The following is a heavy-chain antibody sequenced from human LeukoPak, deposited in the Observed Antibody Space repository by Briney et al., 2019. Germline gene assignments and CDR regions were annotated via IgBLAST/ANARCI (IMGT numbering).Heavy chain of an antibody. D-gene: IGHD3-10*01. J-gene: IGHJ4*02. CDR2: INHSGST. CDR1: GGSFSGYY. CDR3: ARGSMVRGVISYFDY. Sequence: PSETLSLTCAVYGGSFSGYYWSWIRQPPGKGLEWIGEINHSGSTNYNPSLKSRVTISVDTSKNQFSLKLSSVTAADTAVYYCARGSMVRGVISYFDYWGQGTLVTVSS. V-gene: IGHV4-34*01.